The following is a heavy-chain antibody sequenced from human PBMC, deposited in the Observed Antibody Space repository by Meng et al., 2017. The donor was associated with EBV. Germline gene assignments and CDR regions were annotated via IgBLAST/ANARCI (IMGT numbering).Heavy chain of an antibody. J-gene: IGHJ5*01. V-gene: IGHV3-23*01. D-gene: IGHD2-15*01. CDR2: IGGSGGII. CDR1: GFSLNTYG. CDR3: AKSRGWDLLAWLDS. Sequence: GQLLESVGALVQRGGSLGLSCTVSGFSLNTYGVAWVRQAPGKGPEWVAGIGGSGGIINYADSVKGRFTISTDKSKNTLFLQMNSLRVEDTAIYYCAKSRGWDLLAWLDSWGHGTLVTVSS.